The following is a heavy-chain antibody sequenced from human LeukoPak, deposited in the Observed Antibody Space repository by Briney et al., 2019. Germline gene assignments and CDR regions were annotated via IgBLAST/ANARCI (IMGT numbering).Heavy chain of an antibody. D-gene: IGHD2-21*02. J-gene: IGHJ4*02. CDR3: ARWTSCGGDCHILDY. Sequence: SGTLSLTCAVSGGSISSSNWWSWVRQPPGKGLEWIGEIYHIGSSNYNSSFKSRVTISVDKSKNQFSLKLSSVTAADTAMYYCARWTSCGGDCHILDYWGQGILVTVSS. CDR1: GGSISSSNW. V-gene: IGHV4-4*02. CDR2: IYHIGSS.